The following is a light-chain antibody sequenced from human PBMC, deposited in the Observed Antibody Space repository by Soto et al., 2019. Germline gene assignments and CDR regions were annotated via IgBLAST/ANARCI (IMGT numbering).Light chain of an antibody. CDR1: SGYSTYA. J-gene: IGLJ3*02. V-gene: IGLV4-69*01. CDR3: QSLGTGIQV. Sequence: QPVLTQSPSASASLRASVKLTCTLSSGYSTYAIAWHQQQSEKGPRFLMKINYDGTHSKGDGFFDRFSGSSSGAERHLTISSLQSEDEADYYCQSLGTGIQVFGGGTKLTV. CDR2: INYDGTH.